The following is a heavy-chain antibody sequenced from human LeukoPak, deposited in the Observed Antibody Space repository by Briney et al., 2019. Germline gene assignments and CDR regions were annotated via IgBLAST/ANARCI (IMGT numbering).Heavy chain of an antibody. V-gene: IGHV3-74*01. CDR3: HPLAFVTN. D-gene: IGHD2-8*01. CDR2: IKDDGSTT. J-gene: IGHJ4*02. Sequence: GGSLRLACAVSGFTFGGRLMHWVRQAPGKGLVWVALIKDDGSTTNYADSVKGRFTASRDDAKNTVYLQMSSLRAEDTAVYYCHPLAFVTNWGQGTLVTVSS. CDR1: GFTFGGRL.